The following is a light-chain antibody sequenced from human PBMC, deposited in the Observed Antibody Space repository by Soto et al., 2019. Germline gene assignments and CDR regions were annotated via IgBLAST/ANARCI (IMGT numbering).Light chain of an antibody. J-gene: IGKJ1*01. V-gene: IGKV3-20*01. Sequence: IVMTQSPATLSVSPGERATLSCRASQSVSSIYFAWYQQKRGQAPRLLIYGVSSRATGIPDRFSGSGSGTDFTLTISRLELEDSAVYYCEQYGSSPRTFGQGTKVDIK. CDR3: EQYGSSPRT. CDR2: GVS. CDR1: QSVSSIY.